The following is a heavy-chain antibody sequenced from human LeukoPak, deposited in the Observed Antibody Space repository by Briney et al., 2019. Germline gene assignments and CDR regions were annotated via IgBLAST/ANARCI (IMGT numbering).Heavy chain of an antibody. D-gene: IGHD3-10*01. Sequence: GGSLRLSCAASGFTFSRYWMSWVRQAPGKGLEWVANIKQDGSEKYYVDSVKGRFTISRDNAKNSLYLQMNSLRADDTAVYYCARRDGSGSVDYWGQGTLVTVSS. CDR1: GFTFSRYW. CDR3: ARRDGSGSVDY. J-gene: IGHJ4*02. CDR2: IKQDGSEK. V-gene: IGHV3-7*01.